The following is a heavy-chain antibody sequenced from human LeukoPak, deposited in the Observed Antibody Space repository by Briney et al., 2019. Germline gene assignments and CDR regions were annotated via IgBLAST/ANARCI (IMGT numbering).Heavy chain of an antibody. CDR3: AKDREGIDY. V-gene: IGHV3-30*18. Sequence: PGTSLRLSCAASGFTFSSYGMHWVRQAPGKGLEWVAVISYDGSNKYYADSVKGRFTISRDNSKNTLYLQMNSLRAEDTAVYYCAKDREGIDYWGQGTLVTVSS. CDR2: ISYDGSNK. J-gene: IGHJ4*02. CDR1: GFTFSSYG.